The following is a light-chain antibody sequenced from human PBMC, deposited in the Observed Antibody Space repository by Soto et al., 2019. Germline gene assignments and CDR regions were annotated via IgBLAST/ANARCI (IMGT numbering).Light chain of an antibody. CDR3: QQSYSTPIT. CDR2: AAS. Sequence: DIQLTQSPSFLSASVGDRVTITCRASQGINRFLAWYQQKPGKAPKLLIYAASTLQSGVPSRFSGSGSGTEFTLTINSLQPEDFATYSCQQSYSTPITFGQGTRLEIK. J-gene: IGKJ5*01. CDR1: QGINRF. V-gene: IGKV1-9*01.